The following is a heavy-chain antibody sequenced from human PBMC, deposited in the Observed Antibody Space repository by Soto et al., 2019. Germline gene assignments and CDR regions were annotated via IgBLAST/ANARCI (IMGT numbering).Heavy chain of an antibody. J-gene: IGHJ5*02. CDR3: ARVDFERWFDP. CDR2: INPICGTA. Sequence: ASVKVSCKASGGTFSSYAISWVRQAPGQGLEWMGGINPICGTAGYAQKFQGRVTMTRNTSTSTAYMELSSLRSEDTAVYYCARVDFERWFDPWGQGTLVTVSS. D-gene: IGHD3-9*01. V-gene: IGHV1-69*05. CDR1: GGTFSSYA.